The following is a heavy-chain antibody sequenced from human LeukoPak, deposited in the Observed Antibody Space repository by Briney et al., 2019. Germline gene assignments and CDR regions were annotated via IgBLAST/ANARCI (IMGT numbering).Heavy chain of an antibody. CDR1: GFTVSSNY. CDR2: IYSGGST. V-gene: IGHV3-53*01. D-gene: IGHD6-25*01. CDR3: FTGGGS. Sequence: PGGSLRLSCAASGFTVSSNYMSWVRQAPGKGLEWVSVIYSGGSTYYADSVKGRFTISRDNAKNSLFLQMNSLRVEDAALYYCFTGGGSWGQGTLVTVSS. J-gene: IGHJ5*02.